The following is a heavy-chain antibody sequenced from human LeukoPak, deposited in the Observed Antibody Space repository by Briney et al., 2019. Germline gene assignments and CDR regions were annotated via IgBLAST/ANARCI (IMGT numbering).Heavy chain of an antibody. D-gene: IGHD1-7*01. CDR3: ARLRYNWNYGTMDY. V-gene: IGHV4-39*01. J-gene: IGHJ4*02. Sequence: SETLSLTCTVSGGSISSNSYYWGWIRLPPGKGLEWIGSIFYSGSSYSNPSLKSRVTISVDTSKNQFSLNLSSVTAADTAVYYCARLRYNWNYGTMDYWGQGTLVTVSS. CDR2: IFYSGSS. CDR1: GGSISSNSYY.